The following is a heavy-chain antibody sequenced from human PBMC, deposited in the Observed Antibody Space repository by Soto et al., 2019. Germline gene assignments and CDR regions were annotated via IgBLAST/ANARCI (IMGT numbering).Heavy chain of an antibody. Sequence: QVQLQQWGAGLLKPSETLSLTCAVYGGSFSGYYWSWIRQPPGKGLEWIGEINHSGSTNYNPSLKRRVTISVDTSKNQFSLKLSSVTAADTAVYYCATPLYCGGDCRDFDYWGQGTLVTVSS. V-gene: IGHV4-34*01. D-gene: IGHD2-21*02. CDR3: ATPLYCGGDCRDFDY. CDR2: INHSGST. CDR1: GGSFSGYY. J-gene: IGHJ4*02.